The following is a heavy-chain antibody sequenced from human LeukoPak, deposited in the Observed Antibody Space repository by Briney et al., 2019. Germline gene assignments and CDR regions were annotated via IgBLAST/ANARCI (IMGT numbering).Heavy chain of an antibody. CDR1: GFTFSSYA. D-gene: IGHD6-6*01. Sequence: PGGSLRLSCAASGFTFSSYAMSWVRQAPGKGLEWVSAISGSGGSTYYADSVKGRFTISRDNSKNTLYLQMNSLRAEDTAVYYCAKDRERIAARPYWFDPWGQGTLVTVSS. J-gene: IGHJ5*02. CDR3: AKDRERIAARPYWFDP. CDR2: ISGSGGST. V-gene: IGHV3-23*01.